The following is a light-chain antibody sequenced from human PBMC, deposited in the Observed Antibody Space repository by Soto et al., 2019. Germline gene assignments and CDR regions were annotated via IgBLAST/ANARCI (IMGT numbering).Light chain of an antibody. J-gene: IGLJ3*02. CDR2: EDN. CDR3: QSYDATNQV. V-gene: IGLV6-57*01. CDR1: SGSIASNY. Sequence: NFMLPQPHSGSESPGKTVIISCTRSSGSIASNYVQWYQQRPGSSPTTVIYEDNQRPSGVPDRFSGSIDSSSNSASLTISGLETEDEADYFCQSYDATNQVFGGGTKLTVL.